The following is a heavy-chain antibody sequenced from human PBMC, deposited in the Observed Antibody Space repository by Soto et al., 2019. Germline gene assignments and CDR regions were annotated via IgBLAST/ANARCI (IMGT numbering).Heavy chain of an antibody. Sequence: ASLKVSCKASGYTFTGYYMHWVRQAPGQGLEWMGWINPNSGGTNYAQRFQGRVTMTRDTSISTAYMELSRLRSDDTAVYYCARGYYDFWSGLYYWGQGTLVTVSS. CDR1: GYTFTGYY. V-gene: IGHV1-2*02. J-gene: IGHJ4*02. CDR2: INPNSGGT. D-gene: IGHD3-3*01. CDR3: ARGYYDFWSGLYY.